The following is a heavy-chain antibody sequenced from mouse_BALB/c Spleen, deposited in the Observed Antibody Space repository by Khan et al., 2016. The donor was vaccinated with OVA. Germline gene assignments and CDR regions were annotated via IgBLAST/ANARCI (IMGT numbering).Heavy chain of an antibody. CDR3: AREEALYYFDY. D-gene: IGHD3-2*02. Sequence: QVQLKESGAELVRPGASVKLSCKTSGYIFTSYWIHWVKQRSGQGLEWFARIYPGTDTTYYTEKLKEQVTLTADTSSSTVYMQLSSLKSEDSAVYYCAREEALYYFDYWGQGTTLTVSS. CDR2: IYPGTDTT. J-gene: IGHJ2*01. CDR1: GYIFTSYW. V-gene: IGHV1S132*01.